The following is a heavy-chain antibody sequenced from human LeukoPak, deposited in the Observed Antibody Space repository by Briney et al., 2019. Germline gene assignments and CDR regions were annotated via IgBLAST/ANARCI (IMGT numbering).Heavy chain of an antibody. CDR2: VRYDGSNK. Sequence: PGGSLRLSCAASGFTFSSYGMHWVRQAPGKGLEWVAFVRYDGSNKYYADSVKGRFTISRDNSKNTLYRQMNSLRAEDTAVYYCAAPLRYFDWLSREGAFDIWGQGTMVTVSS. CDR1: GFTFSSYG. D-gene: IGHD3-9*01. CDR3: AAPLRYFDWLSREGAFDI. J-gene: IGHJ3*02. V-gene: IGHV3-30*02.